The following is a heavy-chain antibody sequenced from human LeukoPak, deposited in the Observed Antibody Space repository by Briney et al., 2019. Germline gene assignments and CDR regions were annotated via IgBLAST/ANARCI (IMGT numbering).Heavy chain of an antibody. J-gene: IGHJ2*01. Sequence: SETLSLTCTVSGGSISSYYWRWIRQPPGQGLEWIGYIYYSGSTNYNPSLKSRVTISVDTSKNQFSLKLSSVTAADTAVYYCARAPYYDFWSGYYKWYFDLWGRGTLVTVSS. CDR2: IYYSGST. CDR1: GGSISSYY. D-gene: IGHD3-3*01. CDR3: ARAPYYDFWSGYYKWYFDL. V-gene: IGHV4-59*08.